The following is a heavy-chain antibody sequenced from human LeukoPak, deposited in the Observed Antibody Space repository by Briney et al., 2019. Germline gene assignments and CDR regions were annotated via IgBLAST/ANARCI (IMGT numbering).Heavy chain of an antibody. J-gene: IGHJ4*02. CDR1: GFTFSSYW. CDR3: ARAYSSSSDVGY. V-gene: IGHV3-21*01. CDR2: ISSSSSYI. Sequence: GGSLRLSCAASGFTFSSYWMHWVRQAPGKGLEWVSSISSSSSYIYYADSVKGRFTISRDNAKNSLYLQMNSLRAEDTAVYYCARAYSSSSDVGYWGQGTLVTVSS. D-gene: IGHD6-6*01.